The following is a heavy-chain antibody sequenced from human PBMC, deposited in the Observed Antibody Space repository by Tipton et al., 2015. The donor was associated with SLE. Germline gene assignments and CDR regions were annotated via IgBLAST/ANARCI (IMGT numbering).Heavy chain of an antibody. CDR3: ARAHIVVARLGYWFDP. CDR1: GGSISSSSYY. J-gene: IGHJ5*02. V-gene: IGHV4-39*07. Sequence: LRLSCTVSGGSISSSSYYWGWIRQPPGKGLEWIGSIYYSGSTYYNPSLKSRVTISVDTSKNQFSLKLSSVTAADTAVYYCARAHIVVARLGYWFDPWGQGTLVTVSS. CDR2: IYYSGST. D-gene: IGHD2-21*01.